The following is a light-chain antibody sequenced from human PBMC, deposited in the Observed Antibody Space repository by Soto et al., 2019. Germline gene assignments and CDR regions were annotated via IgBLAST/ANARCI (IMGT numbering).Light chain of an antibody. Sequence: EIVLTQSQATLSLSPGERATLSCRASQSVSTSLAWYQQKPGQAPRLHIYGASNRATGIPARFSGSGSGTDFTLTISSLEPEDFAVYYCQQRSNWPPFTFGQGTKLEIK. CDR1: QSVSTS. CDR3: QQRSNWPPFT. V-gene: IGKV3-11*01. J-gene: IGKJ2*01. CDR2: GAS.